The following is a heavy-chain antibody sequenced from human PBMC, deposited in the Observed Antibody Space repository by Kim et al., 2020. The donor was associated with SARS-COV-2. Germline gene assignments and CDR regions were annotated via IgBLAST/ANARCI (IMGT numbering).Heavy chain of an antibody. CDR2: TYYRSKWYN. D-gene: IGHD4-4*01. CDR3: ARDHQYSVDY. CDR1: GDNVSGDSVA. Sequence: SQTLSLTCVISGDNVSGDSVAWNWIRPSPSRVLEWLGRTYYRSKWYNDYAVSVKGRITISPDTSKNQFSLLVNSVTPEDTAVYYCARDHQYSVDYWGQGTLVTVSS. V-gene: IGHV6-1*01. J-gene: IGHJ4*02.